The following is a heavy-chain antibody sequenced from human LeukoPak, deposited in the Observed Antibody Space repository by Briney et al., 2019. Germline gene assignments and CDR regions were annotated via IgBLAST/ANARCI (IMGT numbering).Heavy chain of an antibody. V-gene: IGHV4-59*08. J-gene: IGHJ4*02. CDR2: IYYSGST. CDR1: GGSISSSNW. Sequence: SETLSLTCAVSGGSISSSNWWSWIRQPPGKGMEWIGYIYYSGSTNYNPSLKSRVTISVDTSKNQFSLKLSSVTAADTAVYYCARGYCSGGSCYTHFDYWGQGTLVTVSS. D-gene: IGHD2-15*01. CDR3: ARGYCSGGSCYTHFDY.